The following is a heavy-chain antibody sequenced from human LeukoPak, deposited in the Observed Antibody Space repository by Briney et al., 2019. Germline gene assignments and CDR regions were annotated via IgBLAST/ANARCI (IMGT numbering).Heavy chain of an antibody. CDR3: AKEGGTGTRFDY. CDR2: ISGSGTGT. CDR1: GFTFSSSA. V-gene: IGHV3-23*01. Sequence: SGGSLRLSCAASGFTFSSSAMSWVRQAPGKGLYWVSAISGSGTGTYYADSVKGRFTISRDNSKNTLYLQMNSLRAEDTAVYYCAKEGGTGTRFDYRGQGTLVTVSS. D-gene: IGHD1-7*01. J-gene: IGHJ4*02.